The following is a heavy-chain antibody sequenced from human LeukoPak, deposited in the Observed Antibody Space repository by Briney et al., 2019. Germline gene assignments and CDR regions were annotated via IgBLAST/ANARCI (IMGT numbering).Heavy chain of an antibody. D-gene: IGHD1-26*01. CDR3: ARDAPDSGSYAWSY. CDR2: INHSGGT. CDR1: GGSFSGYY. J-gene: IGHJ4*02. Sequence: SETLSLTCVVYGGSFSGYYWSWIRQPPGKGLEWIGEINHSGGTNYNPSLKSRVTISVDTSKNQFSLKLSSVTSADTAVYYCARDAPDSGSYAWSYWGQGTLVTVSS. V-gene: IGHV4-34*01.